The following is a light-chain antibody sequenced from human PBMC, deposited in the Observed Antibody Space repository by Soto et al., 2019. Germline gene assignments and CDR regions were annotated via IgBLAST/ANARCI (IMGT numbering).Light chain of an antibody. CDR1: SSDVGGYNY. CDR3: SSDTSINSWV. J-gene: IGLJ3*02. CDR2: EVS. V-gene: IGLV2-8*01. Sequence: QSALTQPPSVSGSPGQSVTISCTGTSSDVGGYNYVSWYQQHPGKAPKLMIYEVSKRPSGVPDRFSGSKSGTTASLTVSGLQADDAADYYCSSDTSINSWVFGGGTKVTVL.